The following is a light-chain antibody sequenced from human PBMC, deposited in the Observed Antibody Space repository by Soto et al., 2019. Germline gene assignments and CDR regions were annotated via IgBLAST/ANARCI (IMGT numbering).Light chain of an antibody. Sequence: EIVLTQSPGTLSLSPGERATLSCRASQSVSINYLAWYQQKPGQAPRLLIYGASSRATGIPDRFSGSGSGTDFTLTISGREPEDYAVYYYQQYGSSAWTFGQGTTVEIK. CDR3: QQYGSSAWT. CDR2: GAS. J-gene: IGKJ1*01. V-gene: IGKV3-20*01. CDR1: QSVSINY.